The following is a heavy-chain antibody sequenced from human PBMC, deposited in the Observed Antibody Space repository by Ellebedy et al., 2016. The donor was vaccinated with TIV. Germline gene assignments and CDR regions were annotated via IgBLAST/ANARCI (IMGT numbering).Heavy chain of an antibody. CDR2: ISYDGSNK. CDR1: GFTFSSYA. Sequence: GESLKISCAASGFTFSSYAMHWVRQAPGKGLEWVAVISYDGSNKYYADSVKGRFTISRDNSKNTLYLQMNSLRAEDTAVYYCARGVTMTLYYFDYWGQGTLVTVSS. J-gene: IGHJ4*02. V-gene: IGHV3-30*01. D-gene: IGHD3-22*01. CDR3: ARGVTMTLYYFDY.